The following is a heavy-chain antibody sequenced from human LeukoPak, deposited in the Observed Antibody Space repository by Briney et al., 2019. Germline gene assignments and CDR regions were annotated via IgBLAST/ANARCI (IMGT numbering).Heavy chain of an antibody. V-gene: IGHV4-30-4*01. D-gene: IGHD6-13*01. CDR3: ARTISSSWYQDY. CDR1: GGSISSGDYY. J-gene: IGHJ4*02. Sequence: SQTLSLTCTVSGGSISSGDYYWSWIRQPPGKGLEWIGYIYYSGSTYYNPSLKSRVTISVDTSKNQFSLKLSSVTAADTAVYYCARTISSSWYQDYWGQGTLVTVSS. CDR2: IYYSGST.